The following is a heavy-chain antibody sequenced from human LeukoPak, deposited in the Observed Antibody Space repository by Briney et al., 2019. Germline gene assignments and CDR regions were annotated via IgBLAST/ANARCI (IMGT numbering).Heavy chain of an antibody. Sequence: SETLSLTCAVYGGSFSGYYWSWIRQPPRKGLEWIGEINHSGSTNYNPSLKSRVTISVDTSKNQFSLKLSSVTAADTAVYYCARGLSSSGPDYWGQGTLVTVSS. V-gene: IGHV4-34*01. CDR1: GGSFSGYY. CDR3: ARGLSSSGPDY. CDR2: INHSGST. D-gene: IGHD6-6*01. J-gene: IGHJ4*02.